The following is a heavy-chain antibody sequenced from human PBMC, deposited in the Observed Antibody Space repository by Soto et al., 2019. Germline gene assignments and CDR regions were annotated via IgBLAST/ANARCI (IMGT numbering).Heavy chain of an antibody. D-gene: IGHD6-6*01. CDR3: ASHTKGVEYSSSQPFDY. Sequence: ASVKVSCKASGYTLTSYGISWVRQAPGQGLEWMGWISAYNGNTNYAQKLQGRVTMTTDTSTSTAYMELSSLRSEDTAVYYCASHTKGVEYSSSQPFDYWGQGTLVTVSS. V-gene: IGHV1-18*01. J-gene: IGHJ4*02. CDR1: GYTLTSYG. CDR2: ISAYNGNT.